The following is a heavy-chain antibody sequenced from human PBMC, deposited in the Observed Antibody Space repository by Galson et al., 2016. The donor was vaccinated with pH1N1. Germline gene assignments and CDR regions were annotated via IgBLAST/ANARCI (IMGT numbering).Heavy chain of an antibody. Sequence: QSGAEVKKPGESLKISCKGSGYGFPTSWIGWVRQMPGKGLEWMGSIYLDDSDTRYSPTFQGQVTISADKSIRTTYRQWSSLKASDTAIYYCAGQEFSDYWGQGTLVIVSS. D-gene: IGHD2/OR15-2a*01. V-gene: IGHV5-51*01. CDR3: AGQEFSDY. J-gene: IGHJ4*02. CDR2: IYLDDSDT. CDR1: GYGFPTSW.